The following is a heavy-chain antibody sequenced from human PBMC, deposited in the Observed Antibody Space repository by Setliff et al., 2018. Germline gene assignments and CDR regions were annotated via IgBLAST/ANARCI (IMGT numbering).Heavy chain of an antibody. V-gene: IGHV3-33*01. CDR2: IWYDGSNK. Sequence: PGGSLRLSCAASGFSFRNYGMHWVRQAPGKGLEWVAVIWYDGSNKFYADSVKGRFSISRDNSKTTLYLQMDSLRAEDTAVYYCARNIPWTQPIDYWGQGTLVTVSS. J-gene: IGHJ4*02. CDR1: GFSFRNYG. D-gene: IGHD2-21*01. CDR3: ARNIPWTQPIDY.